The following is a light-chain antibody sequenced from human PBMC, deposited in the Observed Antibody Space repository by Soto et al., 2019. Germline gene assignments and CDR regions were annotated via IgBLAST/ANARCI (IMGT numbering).Light chain of an antibody. CDR2: AAS. CDR1: QSVSGW. CDR3: QQANSFPRT. J-gene: IGKJ1*01. Sequence: DIQMTQSPSTLSASVGDTVTVTCRASQSVSGWLAWYQQKPGEAPKLLIYAASSLQSGVPSRFSGSGSGTDFTLTISSLQPEDFATYYCQQANSFPRTFGQGTKVDIK. V-gene: IGKV1-12*01.